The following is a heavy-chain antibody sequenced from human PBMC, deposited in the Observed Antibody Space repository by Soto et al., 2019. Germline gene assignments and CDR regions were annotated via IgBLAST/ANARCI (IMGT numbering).Heavy chain of an antibody. CDR2: IIPIFGTA. J-gene: IGHJ6*02. D-gene: IGHD3-10*01. CDR1: GGTFISYA. V-gene: IGHV1-69*01. Sequence: GXPVKVTCKASGGTFISYASVWVRQSPGQGLEWMGGIIPIFGTANYAQKFQGRVTITADESTSTAYMELSSLRSEDTAVYYCAFGRLLASYYYYYGMDVWGQGTTVTVSS. CDR3: AFGRLLASYYYYYGMDV.